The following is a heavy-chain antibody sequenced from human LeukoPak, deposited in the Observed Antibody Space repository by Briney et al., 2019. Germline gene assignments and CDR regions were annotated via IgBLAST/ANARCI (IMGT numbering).Heavy chain of an antibody. Sequence: GSLRLSCEASGFPFSTFWMIWVRQPPGKGLEWVAKIQQDGSGEEYVDSVKGRFTISRDNAKNSLYLQMNSLRVEDTGVYYCARENWYRFDPWGQGTLVTVSS. CDR3: ARENWYRFDP. CDR2: IQQDGSGE. CDR1: GFPFSTFW. V-gene: IGHV3-7*01. J-gene: IGHJ5*02. D-gene: IGHD1-1*01.